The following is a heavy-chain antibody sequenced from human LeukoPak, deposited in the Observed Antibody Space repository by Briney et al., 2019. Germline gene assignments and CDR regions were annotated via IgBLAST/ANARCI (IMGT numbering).Heavy chain of an antibody. D-gene: IGHD6-6*01. J-gene: IGHJ4*02. V-gene: IGHV3-23*01. CDR2: ISGSGDNT. CDR1: GFTFSSYA. CDR3: AKWKYSNSGIEDY. Sequence: GGSLRLSCAASGFTFSSYAMSWVRQVPGKGLEWVSVISGSGDNTYYADSVKGRFTISKDNSKNMLYLQMNSLRAEDTAVYYCAKWKYSNSGIEDYWGQGTLVTVSS.